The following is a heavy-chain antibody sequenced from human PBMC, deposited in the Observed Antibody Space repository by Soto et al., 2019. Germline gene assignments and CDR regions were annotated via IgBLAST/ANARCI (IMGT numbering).Heavy chain of an antibody. D-gene: IGHD2-2*02. CDR1: GGSFSGYY. CDR2: INHSGST. Sequence: SETLSLTCAVYGGSFSGYYWSWIRQPPGKGLEWIGEINHSGSTNYNPSLKSRVTISVDTSKNQFPLKLSSVTAADTAVYYCARGYRFIPFDPWGQGTLVTVSS. CDR3: ARGYRFIPFDP. J-gene: IGHJ5*02. V-gene: IGHV4-34*01.